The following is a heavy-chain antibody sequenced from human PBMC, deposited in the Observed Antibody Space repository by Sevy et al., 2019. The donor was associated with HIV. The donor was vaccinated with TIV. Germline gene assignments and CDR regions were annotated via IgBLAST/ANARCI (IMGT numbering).Heavy chain of an antibody. CDR2: ISYDGSNK. CDR1: GFTFSSYA. V-gene: IGHV3-30-3*01. J-gene: IGHJ4*02. CDR3: ARAMVEAGTYFDY. Sequence: GGFLRLSCAASGFTFSSYAMHWVRQAPGKGLEWVAVISYDGSNKYYADSVKGRFTISRDNSKNTLYLQMNSLRAEDTAVYYCARAMVEAGTYFDYWGQGTLVTVSS. D-gene: IGHD6-19*01.